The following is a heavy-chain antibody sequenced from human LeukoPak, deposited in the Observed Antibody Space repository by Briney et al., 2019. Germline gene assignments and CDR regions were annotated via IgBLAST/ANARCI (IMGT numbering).Heavy chain of an antibody. V-gene: IGHV1-2*02. CDR2: INPVSGCT. CDR1: EYTFTDYY. CDR3: ARANFLSCSSTSCLFDY. D-gene: IGHD2-2*01. Sequence: ASVKVSCKASEYTFTDYYLHWVRQAPGQGFEWMGWINPVSGCTNYVQKFQGRVTMTRDTSISTAYMELSRLRSDDTAVYYCARANFLSCSSTSCLFDYWGQGTLVTVSS. J-gene: IGHJ4*02.